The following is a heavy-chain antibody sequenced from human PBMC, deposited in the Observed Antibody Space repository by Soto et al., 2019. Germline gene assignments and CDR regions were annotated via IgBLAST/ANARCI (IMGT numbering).Heavy chain of an antibody. CDR3: ARDSGVRYFDWLSRPSYYYYGMDV. V-gene: IGHV1-18*04. D-gene: IGHD3-9*01. CDR2: ISAYNGNT. J-gene: IGHJ6*02. CDR1: GYTFTDYY. Sequence: ASVKVSCKASGYTFTDYYLHWVRQAPGQGLEWMGWISAYNGNTNYAQKLQGRVTMTTDTSTSTAYMELRSLRSDDTAVYYCARDSGVRYFDWLSRPSYYYYGMDVWGQGTTVTVSS.